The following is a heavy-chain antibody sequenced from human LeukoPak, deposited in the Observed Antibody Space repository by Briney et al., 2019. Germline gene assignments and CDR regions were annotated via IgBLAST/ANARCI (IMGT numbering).Heavy chain of an antibody. CDR3: TTEMATTPYYFDY. CDR1: GFTFGDYA. CDR2: IRSKAYGGTT. Sequence: GGSLRLSCTASGFTFGDYAMSWFRQAPGKGLEWVGFIRSKAYGGTTEYAASVKGRFTISRDDSKSIAYLQMNSLKTEDTAVYYCTTEMATTPYYFDYWGRGTLVTVSS. V-gene: IGHV3-49*03. D-gene: IGHD5-24*01. J-gene: IGHJ4*02.